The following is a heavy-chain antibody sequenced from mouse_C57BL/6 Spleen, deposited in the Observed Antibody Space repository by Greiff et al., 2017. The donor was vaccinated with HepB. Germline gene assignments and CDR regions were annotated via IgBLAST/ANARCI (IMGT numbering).Heavy chain of an antibody. D-gene: IGHD2-4*01. Sequence: EVQRVESGGGLVKPGGSLKLSCAASGFTFSDYGMHWVRQAPEKGLEWVAYISSGSSTIYYADTVKGRFTISRDNAKNTLFLQMTSLRSEDTAMYYCARVPYYDYDDGLAWFAYWGQGTLVTVSA. CDR2: ISSGSSTI. CDR3: ARVPYYDYDDGLAWFAY. CDR1: GFTFSDYG. V-gene: IGHV5-17*01. J-gene: IGHJ3*01.